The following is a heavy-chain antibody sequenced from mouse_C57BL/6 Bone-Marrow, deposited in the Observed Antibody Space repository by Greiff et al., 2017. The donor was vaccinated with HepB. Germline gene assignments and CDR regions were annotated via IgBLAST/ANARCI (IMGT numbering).Heavy chain of an antibody. CDR3: ARRRDGNDY. CDR2: INPSTGGT. V-gene: IGHV1-42*01. D-gene: IGHD2-1*01. J-gene: IGHJ2*01. Sequence: EVQLQQSGPELVKPGASVKISCKASGYSFTGYYMNWVKQSPEKSLEWIGEINPSTGGTTYNQKFKAKATLTVDKSSSTAYMQLKSLTSEDSAVYYCARRRDGNDYWGQGTTLTVSS. CDR1: GYSFTGYY.